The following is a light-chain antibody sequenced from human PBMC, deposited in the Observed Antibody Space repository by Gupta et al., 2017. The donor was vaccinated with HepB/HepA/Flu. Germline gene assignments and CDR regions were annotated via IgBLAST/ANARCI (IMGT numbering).Light chain of an antibody. CDR1: SLRSYY. CDR3: NSRDSSGNHWV. CDR2: GKN. J-gene: IGLJ3*02. Sequence: SSELTQDPAVSVALGQTVRITCQGDSLRSYYASWYQQKPGQAPVLASYGKNNRPSGIPDRFSGSSSGNTASLTITGAQAEDEADYYCNSRDSSGNHWVFGGGTKLTVL. V-gene: IGLV3-19*01.